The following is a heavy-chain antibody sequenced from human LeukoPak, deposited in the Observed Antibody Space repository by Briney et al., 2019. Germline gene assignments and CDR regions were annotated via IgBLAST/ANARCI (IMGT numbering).Heavy chain of an antibody. V-gene: IGHV3-73*01. J-gene: IGHJ4*02. CDR1: GFTFSGSA. CDR2: IRSKANSYAT. D-gene: IGHD5-18*01. Sequence: PGGSLRLSCAASGFTFSGSAMHWVRQASGKGLEWVGRIRSKANSYATAYAASVKGRFTISRDDSKNTAYLQMNNLKTEDTAVYYCTENVDTAMVEFDYWGQGTLVTVSS. CDR3: TENVDTAMVEFDY.